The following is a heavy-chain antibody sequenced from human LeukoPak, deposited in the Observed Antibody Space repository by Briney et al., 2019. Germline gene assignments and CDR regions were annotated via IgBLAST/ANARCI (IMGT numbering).Heavy chain of an antibody. J-gene: IGHJ4*02. V-gene: IGHV1-69*13. CDR3: ARGDYYFDY. CDR2: IIPIFGTA. CDR1: GYTFTSYG. Sequence: GASVKVPCKASGYTFTSYGISWVRQAPGQGLEWMGGIIPIFGTANYAQKFQDRVTITADESTSTAYMELSSLRSEDTAVYYCARGDYYFDYWGQGTLVTVSS.